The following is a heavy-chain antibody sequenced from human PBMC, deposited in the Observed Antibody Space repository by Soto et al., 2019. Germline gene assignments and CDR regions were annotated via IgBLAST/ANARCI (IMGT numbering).Heavy chain of an antibody. D-gene: IGHD3-22*01. CDR2: IYYSGST. V-gene: IGHV4-59*01. CDR3: ARASYFSDSFGYFLDS. Sequence: TLSLTFNVSGGSISPYYWSWIRQTPGKGLEWIAYIYYSGSTNYNPSLKSRVTISVDTSKNQCSLKLSSVTAADTAVYYCARASYFSDSFGYFLDSWGQGTLVTVSS. J-gene: IGHJ4*02. CDR1: GGSISPYY.